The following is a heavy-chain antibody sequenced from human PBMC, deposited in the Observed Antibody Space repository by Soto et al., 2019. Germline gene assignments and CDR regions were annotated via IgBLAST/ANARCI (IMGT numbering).Heavy chain of an antibody. Sequence: SETLSLTCTVSGASIAGSHYFWGWIRHPPGKGLEWVGSVYYGGNTYYSPSLKTPVTVSVDTSKSQFSLKLTSVTAADTAVYFCARLFFKLGVDRPRLSYFDYWGPGISVTVSS. CDR1: GASIAGSHYF. V-gene: IGHV4-39*01. CDR3: ARLFFKLGVDRPRLSYFDY. CDR2: VYYGGNT. J-gene: IGHJ4*02. D-gene: IGHD6-13*01.